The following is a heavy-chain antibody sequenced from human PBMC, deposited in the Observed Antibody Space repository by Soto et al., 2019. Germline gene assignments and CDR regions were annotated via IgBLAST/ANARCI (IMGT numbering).Heavy chain of an antibody. CDR2: IYHSGST. J-gene: IGHJ4*02. V-gene: IGHV4-4*02. CDR3: ARIAAXXTNFDY. CDR1: GGSISSSNW. D-gene: IGHD6-6*01. Sequence: QVQLQESGPGLVKPSGTLSLTCAVSGGSISSSNWWSWVRQPPGKGLEWIGEIYHSGSTNYNPSXKXRXXIXXXXXXXXXXXXXXXXXXXXXXXXXXARIAAXXTNFDYWGQGTLVTVSS.